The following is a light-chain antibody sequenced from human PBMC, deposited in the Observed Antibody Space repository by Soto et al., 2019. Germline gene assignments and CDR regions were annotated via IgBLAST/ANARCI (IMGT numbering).Light chain of an antibody. V-gene: IGLV2-14*01. J-gene: IGLJ3*02. CDR1: SSDVGGHNY. CDR2: EVS. Sequence: QSVLTQPASVSGSPGQSITISCTGSSSDVGGHNYVSWYQQHPGKAPKLMIFEVSYRPSGVSNRFSGSKSDNTASLTISGLQAEDEADYYCSSYTSSNTWVFGGGTKLTVL. CDR3: SSYTSSNTWV.